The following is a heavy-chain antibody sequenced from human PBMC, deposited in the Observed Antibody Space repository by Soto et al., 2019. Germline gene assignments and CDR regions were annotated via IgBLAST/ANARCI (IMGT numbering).Heavy chain of an antibody. CDR2: ISGSGDTI. CDR1: EFTFSDYY. D-gene: IGHD3-22*01. J-gene: IGHJ4*02. Sequence: QGQLVESGGGLVKPGGSLRLSCAASEFTFSDYYMTWIRQAPGKGLEWLSFISGSGDTIDYADSVKGRFTISRDNAKNSLSLQMNSLRADDTATYFCARLTYDNSGYGTFYFDIWGQGTLVTVSS. V-gene: IGHV3-11*01. CDR3: ARLTYDNSGYGTFYFDI.